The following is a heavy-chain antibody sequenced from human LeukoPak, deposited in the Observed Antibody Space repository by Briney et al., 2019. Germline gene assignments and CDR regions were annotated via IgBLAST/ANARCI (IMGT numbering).Heavy chain of an antibody. J-gene: IGHJ4*02. D-gene: IGHD3-22*01. Sequence: GGSLRLSCAASGFPFSSYRMHWVRQAPGKGLEWVAVISYDGSNRYYADSVKGRFTISRDTSKNTLYLQMNSLRAEDTAVYYCAKAAPYYDSSGYTPGFDYWGQGTLVTVSS. CDR2: ISYDGSNR. CDR3: AKAAPYYDSSGYTPGFDY. CDR1: GFPFSSYR. V-gene: IGHV3-30*18.